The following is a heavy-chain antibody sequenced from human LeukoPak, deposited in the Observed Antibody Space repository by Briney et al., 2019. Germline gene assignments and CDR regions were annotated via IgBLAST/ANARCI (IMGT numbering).Heavy chain of an antibody. CDR2: ISSSGSYI. D-gene: IGHD2-2*01. J-gene: IGHJ6*03. V-gene: IGHV3-21*04. CDR1: KFTFSTSS. Sequence: PGGSLRLSCEASKFTFSTSSMHWVRQAPGKGLQWVSCISSSGSYIFYADSVKGRFTISRDNAKNSLYLQMNSLRAEDTAVYYCARVVVVVPAAISRYYMDVWGKGTTVTISS. CDR3: ARVVVVVPAAISRYYMDV.